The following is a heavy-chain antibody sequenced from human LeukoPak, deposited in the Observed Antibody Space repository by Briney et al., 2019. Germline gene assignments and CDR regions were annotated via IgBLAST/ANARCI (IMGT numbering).Heavy chain of an antibody. Sequence: SVKVSCEASGFTFTSSAMQWVRQARGQRLEWIGWIVVGSGNTNYAQKFQERVTITRDMSTSTAYMELSSLRSEDTAVYYCASIVGGTTPIDYWGQGTLVTVSS. CDR1: GFTFTSSA. CDR3: ASIVGGTTPIDY. D-gene: IGHD1-26*01. V-gene: IGHV1-58*02. J-gene: IGHJ4*02. CDR2: IVVGSGNT.